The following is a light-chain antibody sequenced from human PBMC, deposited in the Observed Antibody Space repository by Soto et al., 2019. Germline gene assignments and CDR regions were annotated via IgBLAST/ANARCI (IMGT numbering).Light chain of an antibody. J-gene: IGKJ1*01. V-gene: IGKV1-5*03. CDR2: KAS. CDR1: QSISSW. Sequence: IQMTQSPSTLSAFLGGRVAITCRASQSISSWLAWYQQKPGKAPKLLIYKASTLKSGVPSRFSGSGSGTEFTLTISSLQPDDFATYYCQHYNSYSEAFGQGTKVDI. CDR3: QHYNSYSEA.